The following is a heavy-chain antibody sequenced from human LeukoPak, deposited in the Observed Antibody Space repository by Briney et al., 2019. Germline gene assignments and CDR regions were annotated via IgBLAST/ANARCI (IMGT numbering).Heavy chain of an antibody. CDR2: IYYSGST. V-gene: IGHV4-30-4*01. Sequence: SETLSLTCTVSGVSISSGDYYWSWIRQPPGKGLEWIGYIYYSGSTYYNPSLKSRVTISVDTSKNQFSLKLSSVSAADTAVYYCARDQGDYVDYWGQGTLVTVSS. CDR1: GVSISSGDYY. CDR3: ARDQGDYVDY. J-gene: IGHJ4*02.